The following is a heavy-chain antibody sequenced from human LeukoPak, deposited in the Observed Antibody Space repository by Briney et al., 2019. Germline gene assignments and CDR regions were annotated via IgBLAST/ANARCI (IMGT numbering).Heavy chain of an antibody. D-gene: IGHD3-3*01. V-gene: IGHV3-21*01. CDR3: ARETYYAPLGAFDI. J-gene: IGHJ3*02. Sequence: GGSLRLSCAASGFAFSSYSMNWVRQAPGKGLEWVSSISSSSGYIYYADSVKGRFTISRDNAKNSLYLQMNSLRAEDTAVYYCARETYYAPLGAFDIWGQGTMVTVSS. CDR2: ISSSSGYI. CDR1: GFAFSSYS.